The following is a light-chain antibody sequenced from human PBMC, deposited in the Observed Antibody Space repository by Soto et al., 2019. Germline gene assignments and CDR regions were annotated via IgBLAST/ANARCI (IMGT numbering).Light chain of an antibody. J-gene: IGLJ1*01. V-gene: IGLV1-44*01. CDR1: SSNIGSNT. Sequence: QSVLTQPPSASGTPGRRVVISCSGSSSNIGSNTVNWYQQLPGTAPTLLIYSNNHRPSGVADRFSGSKSGTSASLAISGLQSDDEADYYCAAWDDSLNGYVFATGTKVTVL. CDR3: AAWDDSLNGYV. CDR2: SNN.